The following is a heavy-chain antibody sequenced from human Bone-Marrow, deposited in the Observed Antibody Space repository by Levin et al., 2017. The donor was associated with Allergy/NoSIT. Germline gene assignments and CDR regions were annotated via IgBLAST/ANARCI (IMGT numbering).Heavy chain of an antibody. V-gene: IGHV4-4*02. CDR1: GGSISSSNW. J-gene: IGHJ6*03. Sequence: SQTLSLTCAVSGGSISSSNWWSWVRQPPGTGLEWIGEIYHSGSTNYNPSLKSRVTISVDKSKNQFSLKLSSVTAADTAVYYCARVCLLSLSSRTTVTTEGAVDYYYMDVWGKGTTVTVSS. CDR2: IYHSGST. CDR3: ARVCLLSLSSRTTVTTEGAVDYYYMDV. D-gene: IGHD4-17*01.